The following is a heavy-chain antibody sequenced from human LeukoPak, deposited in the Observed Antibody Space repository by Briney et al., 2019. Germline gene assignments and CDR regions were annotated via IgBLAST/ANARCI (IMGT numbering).Heavy chain of an antibody. V-gene: IGHV4-4*07. CDR1: GGSINSYY. CDR3: ARDSGSFNQPPISDY. J-gene: IGHJ4*02. D-gene: IGHD1-26*01. CDR2: IYSSGST. Sequence: SETLSLTCTVSGGSINSYYWNWIRQPAGKGLEWIGCIYSSGSTNYNPSLKSRVIMSVDTSKNQFSLKLSSVTAADTAVYHCARDSGSFNQPPISDYWGQGTLVTVSS.